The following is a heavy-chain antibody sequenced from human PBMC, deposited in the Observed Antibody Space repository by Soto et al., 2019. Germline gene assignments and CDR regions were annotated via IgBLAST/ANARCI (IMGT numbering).Heavy chain of an antibody. Sequence: AVKVSYEASGGRFSSYAMSWVRLAPGQGLEWMGGIIPIFGTANYAQKFQGRVTITADESTSTAYMELSSLRSEDTAVYYCSRRSKVWELLDYWGQGTLVTVSS. J-gene: IGHJ4*02. V-gene: IGHV1-69*13. CDR2: IIPIFGTA. CDR1: GGRFSSYA. CDR3: SRRSKVWELLDY. D-gene: IGHD1-26*01.